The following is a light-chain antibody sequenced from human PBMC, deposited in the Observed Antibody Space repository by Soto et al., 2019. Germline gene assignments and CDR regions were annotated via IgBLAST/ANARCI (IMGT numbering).Light chain of an antibody. CDR3: QQYGSSPWT. V-gene: IGKV3-20*01. CDR1: QSVSSSY. CDR2: GAS. J-gene: IGKJ1*01. Sequence: EIVLTQSPGTLSLSPGERATLSCMASQSVSSSYLAWYQQKPDQAPRLLIYGASSRATGIPDRFSGSGSGTDFTLTISRLEPEDFAVYYCQQYGSSPWTFGQGTKVDI.